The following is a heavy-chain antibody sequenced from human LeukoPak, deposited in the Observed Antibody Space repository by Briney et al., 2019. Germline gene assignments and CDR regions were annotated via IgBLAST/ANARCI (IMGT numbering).Heavy chain of an antibody. CDR3: AKDSRSLAAAGEVDY. J-gene: IGHJ4*02. D-gene: IGHD6-13*01. CDR1: GFTFSTYG. Sequence: GGSLRLSCSASGFTFSTYGMSWVRQAPGKGLEWVISISGSGSTTFYADSVKGRFTISRDNSRNTLYLQMNSLRAEDTAVYYCAKDSRSLAAAGEVDYWGQGTLVTVSS. CDR2: ISGSGSTT. V-gene: IGHV3-23*01.